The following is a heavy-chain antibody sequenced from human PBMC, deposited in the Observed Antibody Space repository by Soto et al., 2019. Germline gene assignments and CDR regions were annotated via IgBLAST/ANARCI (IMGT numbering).Heavy chain of an antibody. Sequence: ASVKVSCKASGYTFTGYYMHWVRQTPGQGLEWMGWINPNSGGTNYAQKFQGRVTMTRDTSISTAYMELSRLRSDDTAVYYCARGGDFWSGYYRGAHWFDPWGQGTLVTVSS. V-gene: IGHV1-2*02. J-gene: IGHJ5*02. CDR3: ARGGDFWSGYYRGAHWFDP. CDR1: GYTFTGYY. D-gene: IGHD3-3*01. CDR2: INPNSGGT.